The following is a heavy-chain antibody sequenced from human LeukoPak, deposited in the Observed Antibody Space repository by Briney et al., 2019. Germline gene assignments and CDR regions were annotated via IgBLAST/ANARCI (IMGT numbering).Heavy chain of an antibody. Sequence: SETLSLTCAVYGGSFSGYYWSWIRQPPGKGLEWIGEINHSGSTNYNPSLKSRVTISVDTSKNQFTLKLSSVTAADTAVYYCARFARLCITVRDSWPWRSSSTSCYPGGFDYWGQGTLVTVSS. CDR1: GGSFSGYY. J-gene: IGHJ4*02. V-gene: IGHV4-34*01. D-gene: IGHD2-2*01. CDR2: INHSGST. CDR3: ARFARLCITVRDSWPWRSSSTSCYPGGFDY.